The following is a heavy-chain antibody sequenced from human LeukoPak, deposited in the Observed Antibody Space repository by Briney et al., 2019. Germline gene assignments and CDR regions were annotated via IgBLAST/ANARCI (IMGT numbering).Heavy chain of an antibody. CDR2: IKQDGSEK. J-gene: IGHJ4*02. V-gene: IGHV3-7*05. Sequence: GGSLRLSCAASGFNFISYRMSWVRQAPGKGLEWVANIKQDGSEKYYVDSVKGRFTISRDNAKNSLYLQMSSLRAEDTAVYYCAILFATPYYFDYWGQGTLVTVSS. D-gene: IGHD1-26*01. CDR3: AILFATPYYFDY. CDR1: GFNFISYR.